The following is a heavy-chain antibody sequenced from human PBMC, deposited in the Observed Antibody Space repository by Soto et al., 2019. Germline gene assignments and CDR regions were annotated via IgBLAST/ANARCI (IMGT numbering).Heavy chain of an antibody. J-gene: IGHJ6*02. CDR2: IWYDGSNK. V-gene: IGHV3-33*01. D-gene: IGHD6-19*01. Sequence: QVQLVESGGGVVQPGRSLRLSCAASGFTFSSYGMHWVRQAPGKGLEWVAGIWYDGSNKYYADSVKGRFTISRDNSKNTLYLQMNSLRAEDTAVYYCARTPYSVAGHYYFYGMDVWGQGTTVTVSS. CDR1: GFTFSSYG. CDR3: ARTPYSVAGHYYFYGMDV.